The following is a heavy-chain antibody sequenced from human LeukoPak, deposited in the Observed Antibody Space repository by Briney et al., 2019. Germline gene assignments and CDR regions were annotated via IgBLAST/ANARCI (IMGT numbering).Heavy chain of an antibody. V-gene: IGHV4-61*02. D-gene: IGHD1-26*01. CDR2: IYTSGST. J-gene: IGHJ4*02. CDR1: DGSISSGSYY. Sequence: SETLSLTCTVSDGSISSGSYYWSWNRQPAGKGLEWIGRIYTSGSTNYNPSLKSRVTISVDTSKNQFSLKLSSVTAADTAVYYCARRSGSYLSYWGQGTLVTVSS. CDR3: ARRSGSYLSY.